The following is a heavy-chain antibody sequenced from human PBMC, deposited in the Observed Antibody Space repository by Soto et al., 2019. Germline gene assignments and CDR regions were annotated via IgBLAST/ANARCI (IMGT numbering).Heavy chain of an antibody. D-gene: IGHD3-22*01. J-gene: IGHJ4*02. CDR2: IIPIFGTA. Sequence: QVQLVQSGAEVKKPGSSVKVSCKASGGSFSSYAISWVRQAPGQGLEWMGGIIPIFGTANYAQKFQCRVTITADKSTSTAYMDLSSLRSEDTAVYYCARDQYYYDSSGYYGSPFDYWGQGTLVTVSS. V-gene: IGHV1-69*06. CDR1: GGSFSSYA. CDR3: ARDQYYYDSSGYYGSPFDY.